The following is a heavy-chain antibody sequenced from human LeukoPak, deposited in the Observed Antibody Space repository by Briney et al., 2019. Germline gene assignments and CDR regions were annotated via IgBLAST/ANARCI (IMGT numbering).Heavy chain of an antibody. J-gene: IGHJ4*02. Sequence: SETLSLTCAVYGGSFSGYYWSWIRQPPGKGLEWIGYIYYSGSTNYNPSLKSRVTISVDTSKSQFSLKLTSVTAADTAVYYCAKDPLFAPITMIVVAPTGDYWGQGTLVTVSS. CDR2: IYYSGST. D-gene: IGHD3-22*01. V-gene: IGHV4-59*01. CDR3: AKDPLFAPITMIVVAPTGDY. CDR1: GGSFSGYY.